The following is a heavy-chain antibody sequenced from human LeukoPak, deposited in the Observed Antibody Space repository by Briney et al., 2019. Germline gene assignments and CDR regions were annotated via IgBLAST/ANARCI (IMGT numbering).Heavy chain of an antibody. CDR3: ARDQPLTVSSWGYFYYYLDV. CDR2: IKQDGGDK. Sequence: GGSLRLSCEASGFSFSSYWMSWVRQAPGKGLEWVANIKQDGGDKYYVDSVKGRFTISRDNAKNSLYLQMNSLRAEDTAVYFCARDQPLTVSSWGYFYYYLDVWGRGTTVTVSS. D-gene: IGHD4-17*01. J-gene: IGHJ6*03. V-gene: IGHV3-7*01. CDR1: GFSFSSYW.